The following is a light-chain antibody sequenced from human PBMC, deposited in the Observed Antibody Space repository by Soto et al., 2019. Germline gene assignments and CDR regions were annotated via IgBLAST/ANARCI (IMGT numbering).Light chain of an antibody. CDR3: QQYGTSLT. CDR1: QSVSSY. J-gene: IGKJ4*01. Sequence: EIVLTQSPATLSLSPGERATLSCRASQSVSSYLAWYQQKPGQAPRLLIYDASNRATGIPARFSGSGSGTDFTLTISSLEPEDFAVYYCQQYGTSLTLGGGTKVDIK. V-gene: IGKV3-11*01. CDR2: DAS.